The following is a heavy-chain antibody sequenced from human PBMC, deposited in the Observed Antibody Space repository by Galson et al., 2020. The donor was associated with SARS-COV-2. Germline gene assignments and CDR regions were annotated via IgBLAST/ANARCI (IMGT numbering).Heavy chain of an antibody. CDR1: GYTFNNYA. Sequence: ASVKVSCKASGYTFNNYALNWVRQAPGQGLEWMAWINTNTGNPTYAQDFTGRFVFSLDTSVSTAYLQINSLKAEDTAVYYCARGAGAWFGELLDYGGQGTLVTVSS. CDR3: ARGAGAWFGELLDY. D-gene: IGHD3-10*01. V-gene: IGHV7-4-1*02. CDR2: INTNTGNP. J-gene: IGHJ4*02.